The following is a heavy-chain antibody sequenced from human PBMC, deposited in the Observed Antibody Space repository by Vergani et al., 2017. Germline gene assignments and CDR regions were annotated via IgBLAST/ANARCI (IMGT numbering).Heavy chain of an antibody. J-gene: IGHJ5*02. CDR3: SRGHRLRLGELSRNWFDP. CDR1: GYTFTGYY. Sequence: QVQLVQSGAGVKKPGASVKVSCKASGYTFTGYYMHWVRQAPGQGLEWMGWINPNSGGTNYAQKFQGRVTMTRDTSISTAYMELGRLRADDTAVYYCSRGHRLRLGELSRNWFDPWGQGTLVTVSS. V-gene: IGHV1-2*02. CDR2: INPNSGGT. D-gene: IGHD3-16*02.